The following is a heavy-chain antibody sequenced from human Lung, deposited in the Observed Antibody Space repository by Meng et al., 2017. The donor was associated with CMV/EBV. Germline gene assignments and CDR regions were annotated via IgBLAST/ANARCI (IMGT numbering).Heavy chain of an antibody. CDR2: INTDANER. Sequence: RVVSGGGLVQPGGSLRLSCAVSGFTFSDYNIHWVRQAPGKGLVWVSRINTDANERTYEDSVKGRFSITRDNAKNTVFLQMNSLRAEDTAIYYCARDRDWELFDYWGQGILVTVSS. CDR1: GFTFSDYN. CDR3: ARDRDWELFDY. J-gene: IGHJ4*02. D-gene: IGHD3-10*01. V-gene: IGHV3-74*03.